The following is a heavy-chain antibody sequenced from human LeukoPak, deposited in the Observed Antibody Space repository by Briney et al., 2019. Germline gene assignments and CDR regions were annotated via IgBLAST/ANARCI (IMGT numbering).Heavy chain of an antibody. CDR1: GFTVSSNY. CDR3: ARDRGNSIVGSDFDS. Sequence: GGSLRLSCAASGFTVSSNYMSWVRQAPGKGLEWVSLIYSGGSTYYADSVKGRFTISRDNAKNSVYLQMNSLRAEDTAVYYCARDRGNSIVGSDFDSWGQGTLVTVSS. J-gene: IGHJ4*02. V-gene: IGHV3-53*01. D-gene: IGHD1-26*01. CDR2: IYSGGST.